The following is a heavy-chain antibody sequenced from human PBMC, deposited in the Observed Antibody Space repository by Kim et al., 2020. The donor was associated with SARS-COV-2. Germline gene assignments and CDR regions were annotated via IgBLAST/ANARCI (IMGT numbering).Heavy chain of an antibody. D-gene: IGHD6-13*01. V-gene: IGHV3-30*04. CDR1: GFTFSSYA. Sequence: GGSLRLSCAASGFTFSSYAMHWVRQAPGKGLEWVAVISYDGSNKYYADSVKGRFTISRDNSKNTLYLQMNSLRAEDTAVYYCARDARSIAAAGTVGAFDIWGQGTMVTVSS. J-gene: IGHJ3*02. CDR3: ARDARSIAAAGTVGAFDI. CDR2: ISYDGSNK.